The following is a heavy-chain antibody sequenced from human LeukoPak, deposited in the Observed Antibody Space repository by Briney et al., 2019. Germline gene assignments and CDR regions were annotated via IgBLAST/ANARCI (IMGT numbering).Heavy chain of an antibody. D-gene: IGHD6-13*01. CDR2: MNPNSGNT. J-gene: IGHJ5*02. Sequence: ASVTVSCKASGYTFTSYDMNWVRQAAGQGLEWMGWMNPNSGNTGYAQKFQGRVTMTRNTSISTAYMELSSLRSEDTAVYYCARAIRSSWDSYWFDPWGQGTLVTVSS. CDR3: ARAIRSSWDSYWFDP. V-gene: IGHV1-8*01. CDR1: GYTFTSYD.